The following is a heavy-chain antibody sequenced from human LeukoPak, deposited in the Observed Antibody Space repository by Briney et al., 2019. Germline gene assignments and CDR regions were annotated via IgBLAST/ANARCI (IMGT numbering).Heavy chain of an antibody. V-gene: IGHV3-64*01. Sequence: GGSLRLSCAASGFIVSSYSMHWVRQAPGKGLEFVSAISANGRNTYYAKSVKGRFTISRDNSKNTLYLQMGSLRPEDVGVYYCARVRLGSGLDYWGQGTLVTVSS. J-gene: IGHJ4*02. CDR2: ISANGRNT. CDR3: ARVRLGSGLDY. CDR1: GFIVSSYS. D-gene: IGHD1-26*01.